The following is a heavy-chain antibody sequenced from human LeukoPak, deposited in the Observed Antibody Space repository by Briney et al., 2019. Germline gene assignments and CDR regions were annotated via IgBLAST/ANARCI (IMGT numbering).Heavy chain of an antibody. V-gene: IGHV5-51*01. CDR1: GYSFTSYW. CDR3: ATTARAGTKTFDY. D-gene: IGHD1/OR15-1a*01. CDR2: IYPGDSDT. J-gene: IGHJ4*02. Sequence: GESLKISCKGSGYSFTSYWIGWVRQMPGKGLGWMGIIYPGDSDTRYSPSFQGQVTISADKSISTAYLQWSGLKASDTAMYYCATTARAGTKTFDYWGQGTLVTVSS.